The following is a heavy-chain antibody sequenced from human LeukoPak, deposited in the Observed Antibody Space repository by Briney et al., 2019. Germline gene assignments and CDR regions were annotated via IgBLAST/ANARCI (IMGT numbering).Heavy chain of an antibody. CDR2: IDIDGSGT. V-gene: IGHV3-74*01. Sequence: PGGSLRLSCAASGSTFSSYWMHWVRQAPGKGLVWVSRIDIDGSGTTYADSVKGRFTISRDNAKNTLYLQMNSLRAEDTAVYYCTRGGAVAASDYWGQGTLVTVSS. D-gene: IGHD6-19*01. CDR1: GSTFSSYW. CDR3: TRGGAVAASDY. J-gene: IGHJ4*02.